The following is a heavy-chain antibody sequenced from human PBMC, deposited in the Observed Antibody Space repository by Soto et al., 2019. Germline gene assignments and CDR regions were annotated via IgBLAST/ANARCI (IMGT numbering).Heavy chain of an antibody. J-gene: IGHJ5*02. CDR1: GYTFTSYG. V-gene: IGHV1-18*01. CDR2: ISAYNGNT. D-gene: IGHD6-19*01. CDR3: ARDLVLYSSLSRFDP. Sequence: GASVKVSCKASGYTFTSYGISWVRQAPGQGLEWMGWISAYNGNTNYAQKLQGRVTITTDTSTSTAYMELRSLRSDDTAVYYCARDLVLYSSLSRFDPWGQGTLVTVSS.